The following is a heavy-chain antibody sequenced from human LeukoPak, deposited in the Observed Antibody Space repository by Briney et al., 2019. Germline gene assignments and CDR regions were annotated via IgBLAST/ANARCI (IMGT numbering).Heavy chain of an antibody. CDR2: ISGSGYTI. Sequence: GGSLRLSCAASGFTFSSYEMNWVRQAPGKGLEWVSYISGSGYTIYYADSVKGRFTISRDNAKNSLYLQMSSLRAEDTAVYYCARVSIYSYSHFDFWGQGTLVTVSS. CDR3: ARVSIYSYSHFDF. V-gene: IGHV3-48*03. CDR1: GFTFSSYE. D-gene: IGHD5-18*01. J-gene: IGHJ4*02.